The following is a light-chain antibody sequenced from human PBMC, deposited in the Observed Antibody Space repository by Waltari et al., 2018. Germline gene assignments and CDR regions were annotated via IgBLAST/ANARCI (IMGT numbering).Light chain of an antibody. J-gene: IGLJ2*01. Sequence: QSVLTQPPSVSEAPRPRVALPCSGSTSNIGRNAVNWSQPPPGKAPKLLIYFDDLLSSGVSDRFSGSKSGTSASLAISGLQSEDEADYYCAAWDDSLKGVVFGGGTKLTVL. CDR1: TSNIGRNA. CDR3: AAWDDSLKGVV. CDR2: FDD. V-gene: IGLV1-36*01.